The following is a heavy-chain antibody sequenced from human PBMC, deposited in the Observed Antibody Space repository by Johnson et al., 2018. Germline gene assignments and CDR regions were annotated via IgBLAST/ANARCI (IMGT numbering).Heavy chain of an antibody. V-gene: IGHV3-48*02. CDR1: GFNFHSYS. CDR3: TRDGKCGYGMDV. CDR2: SSYGGAI. Sequence: VQLVQSGGGLVQPGGSXRPSCAASGFNFHSYSMNWVRQAPGKGLEWVSWSSYGGAIYYADPVKGRFTIARDNARNSLYLQMNGLRDEDTAVYYCTRDGKCGYGMDVWGQGTTVTVSS. J-gene: IGHJ6*02.